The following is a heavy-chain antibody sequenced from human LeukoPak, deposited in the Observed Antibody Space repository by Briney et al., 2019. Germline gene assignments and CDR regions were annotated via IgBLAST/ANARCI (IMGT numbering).Heavy chain of an antibody. Sequence: ASVKVSCKASGYTFTSYGISWVRQAPGQGLEWMGWISAYNGNTNHAQKLQGRVTMTTDTSTSTAYMELRSLRSDDTAVYYCARGPPVVVVAATPGFDYRGQGTLVTVSS. D-gene: IGHD2-15*01. J-gene: IGHJ4*02. CDR3: ARGPPVVVVAATPGFDY. CDR1: GYTFTSYG. V-gene: IGHV1-18*01. CDR2: ISAYNGNT.